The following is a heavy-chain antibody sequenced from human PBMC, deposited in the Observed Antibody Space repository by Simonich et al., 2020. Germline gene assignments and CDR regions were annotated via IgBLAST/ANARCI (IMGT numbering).Heavy chain of an antibody. J-gene: IGHJ1*01. CDR1: GGSFSGYY. CDR3: ARGLRVAAAGTAVQH. CDR2: INHSGST. V-gene: IGHV4-34*01. Sequence: QVQLQQWGAVLLKPSETLSLTCAVYGGSFSGYYWRWIRPPPGKGLEWIGEINHSGSTNYNPSLKRQVTRSVDTSKNQFSLKLSSVTAADTAVYYCARGLRVAAAGTAVQHWGQGTLVTVS. D-gene: IGHD6-13*01.